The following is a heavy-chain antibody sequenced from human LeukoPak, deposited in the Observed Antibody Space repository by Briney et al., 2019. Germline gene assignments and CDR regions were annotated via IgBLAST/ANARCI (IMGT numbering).Heavy chain of an antibody. Sequence: GGSLRLSCAASGFTFSNYWMDWVRQSLGKGLEWVANIKEDGSDKYYVDSVKGRFTISRDNAKNSLNLQMNSLRAEDTAVYYCARNSGWFRFDYWGQGTLVTVSS. CDR3: ARNSGWFRFDY. CDR2: IKEDGSDK. J-gene: IGHJ4*02. V-gene: IGHV3-7*03. D-gene: IGHD6-19*01. CDR1: GFTFSNYW.